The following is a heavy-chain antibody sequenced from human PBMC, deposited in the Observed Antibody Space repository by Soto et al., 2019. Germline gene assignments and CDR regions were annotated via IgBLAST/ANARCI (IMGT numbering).Heavy chain of an antibody. V-gene: IGHV3-21*02. Sequence: EVQLAESGGGLVQPGGSLTLSCTVSGFTFSSWTMNWVRQAPGKGLEWVSSISTSSTYIYYADSVKGRFTISRDNAKDSLYLNMNNLRADDTAVYYCAKGGTHFDYWGQGTLLTVSS. CDR3: AKGGTHFDY. CDR2: ISTSSTYI. CDR1: GFTFSSWT. J-gene: IGHJ4*02. D-gene: IGHD1-1*01.